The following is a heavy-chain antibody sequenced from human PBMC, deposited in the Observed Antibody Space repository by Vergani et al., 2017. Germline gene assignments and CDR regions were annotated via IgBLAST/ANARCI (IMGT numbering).Heavy chain of an antibody. V-gene: IGHV1-69*06. Sequence: QVQLVQSGAEVKKPGSSVKVSCKASGGTFSSYAISWVRQAPGQGLEWMGGIIPIFGTANYAQKFQGRVTITADKSTSTAYMELSSLRSEDTAVYYCARIGYCSSTSCYHINWFDPWGQGTLVTVSS. CDR1: GGTFSSYA. J-gene: IGHJ5*02. CDR3: ARIGYCSSTSCYHINWFDP. D-gene: IGHD2-2*01. CDR2: IIPIFGTA.